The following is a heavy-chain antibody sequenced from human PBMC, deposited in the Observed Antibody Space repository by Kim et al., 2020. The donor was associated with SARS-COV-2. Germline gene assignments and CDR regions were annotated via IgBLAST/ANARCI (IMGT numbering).Heavy chain of an antibody. D-gene: IGHD3-22*01. CDR1: GYTLTELS. CDR3: ATEGYDSSGYYYGAFDI. CDR2: LDPEDGET. J-gene: IGHJ3*02. V-gene: IGHV1-24*01. Sequence: ASVKVSCKVSGYTLTELSMHWVRQAPGKGLEWMGGLDPEDGETIYAQKFQGRVTMTEDTSTDTAYMELSSLRSEDTAVYYCATEGYDSSGYYYGAFDIWGQGTMVTVSS.